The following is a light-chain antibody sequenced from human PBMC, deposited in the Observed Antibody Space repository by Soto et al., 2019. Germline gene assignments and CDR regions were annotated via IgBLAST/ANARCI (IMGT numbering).Light chain of an antibody. V-gene: IGKV1-12*01. CDR3: LQANSFPRT. J-gene: IGKJ4*01. CDR1: QDIHSW. CDR2: AVS. Sequence: DIQMTQSPSSVSASVGDRFTITCRASQDIHSWLAWYQQKPGQAPKLLIYAVSKLPSGVPPTFSGSGSGTHSTLAISSLQPEDSATSDCLQANSFPRTVGGGTKVEIK.